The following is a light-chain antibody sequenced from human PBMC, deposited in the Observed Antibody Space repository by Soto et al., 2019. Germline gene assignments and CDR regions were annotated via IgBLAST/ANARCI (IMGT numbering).Light chain of an antibody. CDR3: AAWDDSPNGPV. CDR2: SDN. Sequence: QSVLTQPPSASGTPGQRVTISCSGSSSNIGSNSVNWYHQVAGTAPKLLIHSDNQRPSGVPDRFSGSKSGTSASLAISGLQSGDEADYFCAAWDDSPNGPVFGGGTKLTVL. CDR1: SSNIGSNS. V-gene: IGLV1-44*01. J-gene: IGLJ3*02.